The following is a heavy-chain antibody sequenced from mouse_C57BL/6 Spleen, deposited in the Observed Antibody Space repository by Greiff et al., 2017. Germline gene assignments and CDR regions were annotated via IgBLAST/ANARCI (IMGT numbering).Heavy chain of an antibody. Sequence: QVQLKESGPGLVQPSQSLSITCTVSGFSLTSYGVHWVRQSPGKGLEWLGVIWSGGSTDYNAAFISRLSISKDNSKSQVFFKMNSLQADDTAIYYCARRNGSSVYYAMDYWGQGTSVTVSS. V-gene: IGHV2-2*01. D-gene: IGHD1-1*01. CDR2: IWSGGST. J-gene: IGHJ4*01. CDR1: GFSLTSYG. CDR3: ARRNGSSVYYAMDY.